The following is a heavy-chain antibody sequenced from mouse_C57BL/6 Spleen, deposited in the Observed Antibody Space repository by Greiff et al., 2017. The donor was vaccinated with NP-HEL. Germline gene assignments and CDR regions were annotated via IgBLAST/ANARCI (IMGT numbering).Heavy chain of an antibody. CDR3: AREGYYAFDY. J-gene: IGHJ2*01. CDR1: GYAFSSYW. Sequence: QVHVKQSGAELVKPGASVKISCKASGYAFSSYWMNWVKQRPGKGLEWIGQIYPGDGDTNYNGKFKGKATLTADKSSSTAYMQLSSLTSEDSAVYFCAREGYYAFDYWGQGTTLTVSS. D-gene: IGHD2-3*01. CDR2: IYPGDGDT. V-gene: IGHV1-80*01.